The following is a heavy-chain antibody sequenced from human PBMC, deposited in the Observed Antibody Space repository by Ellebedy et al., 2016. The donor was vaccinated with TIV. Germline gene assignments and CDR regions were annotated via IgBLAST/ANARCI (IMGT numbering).Heavy chain of an antibody. J-gene: IGHJ5*02. D-gene: IGHD3-16*01. CDR2: IYQDGGVQ. V-gene: IGHV3-7*01. Sequence: GGSLRLSCAASGFSFRSYWMSWVRQAPGKGLEWVVNIYQDGGVQYYVDSVKGRFTISRDNADNSLFLQMNSLRAEDTAVYYCARRGSYGDYAVQINSWFDTWGRGTLVAVSS. CDR1: GFSFRSYW. CDR3: ARRGSYGDYAVQINSWFDT.